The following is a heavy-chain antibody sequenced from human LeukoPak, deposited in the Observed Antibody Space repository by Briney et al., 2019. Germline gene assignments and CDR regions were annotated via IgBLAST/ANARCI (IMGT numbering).Heavy chain of an antibody. Sequence: GASVKVSCKASGYTFTGYYMHWVRQAPGQGLEWMGWISAYNGNTNYAQKLQGRVTMTTDTSTSTAYMELRSLRSDDTAVYYCARAGSQSYSGSPDWYFDLWGRGTLVTVSS. D-gene: IGHD1-26*01. CDR1: GYTFTGYY. CDR3: ARAGSQSYSGSPDWYFDL. J-gene: IGHJ2*01. CDR2: ISAYNGNT. V-gene: IGHV1-18*04.